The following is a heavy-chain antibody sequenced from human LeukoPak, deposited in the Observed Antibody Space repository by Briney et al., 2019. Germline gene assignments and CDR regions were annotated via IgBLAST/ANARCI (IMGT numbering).Heavy chain of an antibody. D-gene: IGHD5-18*01. V-gene: IGHV1-8*01. CDR1: GYTFTSYY. CDR3: ARGRGGGYSYGSIYYYYMDV. J-gene: IGHJ6*03. CDR2: MNPNRGNT. Sequence: ASVKVSCKPSGYTFTSYYINWVRQATGQGLEWMGWMNPNRGNTGYAQRFQGRVTMTRNTSISTAYMELSSLRSEDTAVYYCARGRGGGYSYGSIYYYYMDVWGKGTTVTVSS.